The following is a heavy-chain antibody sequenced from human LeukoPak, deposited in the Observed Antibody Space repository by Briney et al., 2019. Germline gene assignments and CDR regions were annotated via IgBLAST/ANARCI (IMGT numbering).Heavy chain of an antibody. CDR2: ISHDRSNN. CDR1: GFTFSNYA. Sequence: GGSLRLSCAASGFTFSNYAMHWARQAPGKGLEWVAFISHDRSNNCHADSVKGRFTISRDNSKNTLYLQMNSLTDEDTAVYYCARDLSGSYMSDYWGEGSLVTVSS. CDR3: ARDLSGSYMSDY. J-gene: IGHJ4*02. V-gene: IGHV3-30-3*01. D-gene: IGHD3-10*01.